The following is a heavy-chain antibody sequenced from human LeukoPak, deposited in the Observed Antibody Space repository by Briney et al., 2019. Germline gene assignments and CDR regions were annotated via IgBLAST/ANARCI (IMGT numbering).Heavy chain of an antibody. V-gene: IGHV3-66*01. CDR1: GFTVSSNY. J-gene: IGHJ4*02. Sequence: GGSLRLSCAASGFTVSSNYMSWVRQAPGRGLEWVSVIYSGGSTYYADSVKGRFTISRDNSKNTLFLQMNSLRAGDTAVYYCARGTVTMVDYWGQGTLVTVSS. CDR3: ARGTVTMVDY. D-gene: IGHD3-10*01. CDR2: IYSGGST.